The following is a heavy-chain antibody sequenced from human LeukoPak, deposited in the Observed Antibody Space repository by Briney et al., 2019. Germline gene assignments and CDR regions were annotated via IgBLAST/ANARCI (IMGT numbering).Heavy chain of an antibody. J-gene: IGHJ4*02. CDR1: GFTFSSYW. Sequence: GGSLRLSCAASGFTFSSYWMSWVRQAPGKGLEWVSAISGSGGSTYYADSVKGRFTISRDNSKNTLYLQMNSLRAEDTAVYYCAKAGSVYYDILTGYPPNYFDYWGQGTLVTVSS. CDR3: AKAGSVYYDILTGYPPNYFDY. CDR2: ISGSGGST. D-gene: IGHD3-9*01. V-gene: IGHV3-23*01.